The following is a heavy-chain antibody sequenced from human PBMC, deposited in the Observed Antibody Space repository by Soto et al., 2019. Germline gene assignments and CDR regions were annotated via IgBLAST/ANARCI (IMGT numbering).Heavy chain of an antibody. CDR1: GFTFSTYS. J-gene: IGHJ4*02. D-gene: IGHD3-3*01. CDR2: ISYDGSNK. V-gene: IGHV3-30-3*01. CDR3: ARPYYDFWTGYPGAFFDY. Sequence: QVQLVESGGGVVPPGRSLRLSCAASGFTFSTYSMYWVHQAPGKGLEWVAVISYDGSNKYEADSMKDRFTISRDNSKNTLYLQMNSLRAEDTAVYYCARPYYDFWTGYPGAFFDYWGQGTLVTVSS.